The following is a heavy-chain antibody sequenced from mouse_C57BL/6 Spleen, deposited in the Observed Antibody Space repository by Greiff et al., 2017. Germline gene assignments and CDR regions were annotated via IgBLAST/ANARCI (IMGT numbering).Heavy chain of an antibody. V-gene: IGHV5-6*01. CDR2: ISSGGSYT. CDR1: GFTFSSYG. Sequence: EVKLQESGGDLVKPGGSLKLSCAASGFTFSSYGMSWVRQTPDKRLEWVATISSGGSYTYYPDSVKGRFTISRDNAKNTLYLQMSSLQSEDTAMYYCARPYYGSKGAMDYWGQGTSVTFSS. CDR3: ARPYYGSKGAMDY. D-gene: IGHD1-1*01. J-gene: IGHJ4*01.